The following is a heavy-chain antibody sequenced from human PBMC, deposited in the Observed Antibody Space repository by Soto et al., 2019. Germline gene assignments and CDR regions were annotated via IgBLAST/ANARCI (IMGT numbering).Heavy chain of an antibody. CDR2: IIPIFGTA. J-gene: IGHJ5*02. CDR3: ASSHQGEQQLVPRWFDP. Sequence: ASVKVSCKASGGTFSSYAISWVRQAPGQGLEWMGGIIPIFGTANYAQKFQGRVTITADESTSTAYMELSSLRSEDTAVYYCASSHQGEQQLVPRWFDPWGQGTLVTVSS. CDR1: GGTFSSYA. V-gene: IGHV1-69*13. D-gene: IGHD6-13*01.